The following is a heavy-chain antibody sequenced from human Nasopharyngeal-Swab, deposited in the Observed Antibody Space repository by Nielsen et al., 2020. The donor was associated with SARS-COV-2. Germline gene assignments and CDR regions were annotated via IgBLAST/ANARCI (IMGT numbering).Heavy chain of an antibody. CDR3: ARALDPTTVTIDFDY. Sequence: ASVKVSYKASGYTFTGYYMHWVRQAPGQGLEWMGRINPNSGGTNYAQKFQGRVTMTRDTSISTAYMELSRLRSDDTAVYYCARALDPTTVTIDFDYWGQGTLVTVSS. CDR1: GYTFTGYY. J-gene: IGHJ4*02. D-gene: IGHD4-17*01. CDR2: INPNSGGT. V-gene: IGHV1-2*06.